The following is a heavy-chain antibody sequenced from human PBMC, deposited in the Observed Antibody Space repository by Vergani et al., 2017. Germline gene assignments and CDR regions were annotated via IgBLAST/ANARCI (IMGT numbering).Heavy chain of an antibody. J-gene: IGHJ4*02. CDR1: GGSISSSSYY. V-gene: IGHV4-39*01. Sequence: QLQLQESGPGLVKPSETLSLTCTVSGGSISSSSYYWGWIRQPPGKGLEWIGSIYYSGSTYYNPSLKSRVTISVDTSKNQFSLKLSSVTAADTAVYYCASLSFTLTGVSWGQGTLVTVSS. CDR2: IYYSGST. D-gene: IGHD1-14*01. CDR3: ASLSFTLTGVS.